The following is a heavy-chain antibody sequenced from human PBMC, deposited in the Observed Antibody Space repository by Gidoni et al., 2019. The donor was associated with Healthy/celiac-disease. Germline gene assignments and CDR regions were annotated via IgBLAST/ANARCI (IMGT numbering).Heavy chain of an antibody. V-gene: IGHV1-69*01. Sequence: QVQLVQSGAEVQKPGSSVQVSCKASGGTFSSSAISWVRQAPGQGLEWMGGIIPIFGTANYAQKFQGRVTITADESTSTAYMELSSLRSEDTAVYYCARGDTYYYDSSGYKFDYWGQGTLVTVSS. CDR2: IIPIFGTA. J-gene: IGHJ4*02. D-gene: IGHD3-22*01. CDR3: ARGDTYYYDSSGYKFDY. CDR1: GGTFSSSA.